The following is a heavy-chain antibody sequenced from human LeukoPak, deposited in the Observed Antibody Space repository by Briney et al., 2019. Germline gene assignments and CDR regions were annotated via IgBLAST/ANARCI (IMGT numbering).Heavy chain of an antibody. D-gene: IGHD6-13*01. V-gene: IGHV3-23*01. CDR1: GFTFSTYA. CDR2: ISDSGGGT. CDR3: VKDRSVSSGNWYCFEY. Sequence: PGGSLRLSCAASGFTFSTYAMTWVRQAPGKGLEWVSTISDSGGGTSYADSVRGRFTISRDNSKNTLYLQLNSLRAEDTAVHYCVKDRSVSSGNWYCFEYLGQGT. J-gene: IGHJ4*02.